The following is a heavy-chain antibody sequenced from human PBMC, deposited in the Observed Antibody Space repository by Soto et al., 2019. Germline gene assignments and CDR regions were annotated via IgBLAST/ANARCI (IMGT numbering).Heavy chain of an antibody. CDR2: MNANSGNT. D-gene: IGHD2-15*01. V-gene: IGHV1-8*01. CDR3: ARMGGRYCSGGSCYSDDY. J-gene: IGHJ4*02. Sequence: QVQLVQSGAEVKKPGASVKVSCKASGYTFTSYDINWVRQATGQGLEWMGWMNANSGNTGYAQKLQGRVTMTRNTSISTAYMELSSLRSEDTAVYYCARMGGRYCSGGSCYSDDYWGQGTLVTVSS. CDR1: GYTFTSYD.